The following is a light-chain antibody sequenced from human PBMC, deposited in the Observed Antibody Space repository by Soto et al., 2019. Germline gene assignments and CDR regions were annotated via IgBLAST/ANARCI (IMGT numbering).Light chain of an antibody. CDR1: SSNIGATYD. CDR3: QSYDSSLSAHYV. CDR2: GNG. Sequence: HSALTQPPSVSGAPVQRVTISCTGSSSNIGATYDVQWYQQLPGTAPKLLIYGNGNRPSGVPDRFSGSKSGTSASLAITGLQADDEADYYCQSYDSSLSAHYVFGTGTKVTVL. J-gene: IGLJ1*01. V-gene: IGLV1-40*01.